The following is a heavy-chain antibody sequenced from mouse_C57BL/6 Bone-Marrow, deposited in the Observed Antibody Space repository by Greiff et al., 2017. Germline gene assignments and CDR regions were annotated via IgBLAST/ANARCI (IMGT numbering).Heavy chain of an antibody. D-gene: IGHD4-1*01. CDR3: ARHDWDWFAY. V-gene: IGHV5-12*01. CDR2: ISNGGGST. Sequence: EVQLQESGGGLVQPGGSLKLSCAASGFTFSDYYMYWVRQTPEKRLEWVAYISNGGGSTYYPETVKGRFTISRDTATNTLYLQMSRLKSEDTAMYYCARHDWDWFAYWGQGTLVTVSA. CDR1: GFTFSDYY. J-gene: IGHJ3*01.